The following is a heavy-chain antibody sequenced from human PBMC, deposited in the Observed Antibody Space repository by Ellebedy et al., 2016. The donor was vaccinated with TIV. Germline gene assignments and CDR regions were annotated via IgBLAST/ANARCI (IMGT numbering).Heavy chain of an antibody. J-gene: IGHJ4*02. V-gene: IGHV3-53*04. CDR2: GYT. D-gene: IGHD3-10*01. CDR1: GFIVSTNH. CDR3: AKGSFPFGDKSERIYSFQY. Sequence: GESLKISCTASGFIVSTNHMSWVRQAPGKGLEWVGGYTNYADSVKGRFPISTPTSRNTLYLQMTNLRTEDTAVYYCAKGSFPFGDKSERIYSFQYWGQGTLVTVSS.